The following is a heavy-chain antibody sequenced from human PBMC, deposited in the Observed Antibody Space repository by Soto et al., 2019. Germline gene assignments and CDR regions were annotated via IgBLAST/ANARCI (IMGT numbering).Heavy chain of an antibody. D-gene: IGHD2-15*01. J-gene: IGHJ4*02. CDR3: ANSRGAGGHFDY. CDR1: GFTFSTYA. CDR2: VSSGGGT. V-gene: IGHV3-23*01. Sequence: EVELLESGGGLVQPEGSLRLSCAASGFTFSTYAMGWVRQAPGKGLEWVSVVSSGGGTHYADSVKGRFTVSRDNSKNTLSLQMNSLRADDTAVYYCANSRGAGGHFDYWGQGALVTVSS.